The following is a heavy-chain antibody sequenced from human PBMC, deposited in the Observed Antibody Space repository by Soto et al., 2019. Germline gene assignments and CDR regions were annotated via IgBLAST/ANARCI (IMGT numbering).Heavy chain of an antibody. CDR1: GFTFSDSY. Sequence: QVQLVESGGGLVKPGGSLRLSCVASGFTFSDSYMNWIRQAPGKGLEWVSYMSTSSTYTNYADSVEGRFTISRDNATNSLYLQMNRLRADDTAVYYCARDPDRRGAFDIWCQGTMVTVSS. CDR2: MSTSSTYT. V-gene: IGHV3-11*06. CDR3: ARDPDRRGAFDI. J-gene: IGHJ3*02.